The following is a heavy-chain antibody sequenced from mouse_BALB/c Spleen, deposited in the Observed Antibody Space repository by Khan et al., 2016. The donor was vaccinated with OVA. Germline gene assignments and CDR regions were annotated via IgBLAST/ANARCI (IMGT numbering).Heavy chain of an antibody. CDR1: GFTFSTYG. CDR3: ARLAYYYNSEGFAY. CDR2: INSGGHYT. V-gene: IGHV5-6*01. Sequence: EVELVESGGDLVKPGGSLKLSCAASGFTFSTYGMSWVRQTPDKRLEWVATINSGGHYTFYIDSVKGRFTISRDNAKNTLYLQMSSLKSEDTAIYYCARLAYYYNSEGFAYWGQGTLVTVSA. D-gene: IGHD1-1*02. J-gene: IGHJ3*01.